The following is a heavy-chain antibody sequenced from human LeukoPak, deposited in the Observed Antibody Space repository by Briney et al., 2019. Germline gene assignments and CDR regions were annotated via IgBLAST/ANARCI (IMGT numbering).Heavy chain of an antibody. CDR2: IWYDGSNK. V-gene: IGHV3-33*01. J-gene: IGHJ4*02. Sequence: PGGSLRLSRAASGFTFSSYGMHWVRQAPGKGLEWVAVIWYDGSNKYYADSVKGRFTISRDNSKNTLYLQMNSLRAEDAAVYYCARSYDYWSQGTLVTVSS. CDR3: ARSYDY. CDR1: GFTFSSYG.